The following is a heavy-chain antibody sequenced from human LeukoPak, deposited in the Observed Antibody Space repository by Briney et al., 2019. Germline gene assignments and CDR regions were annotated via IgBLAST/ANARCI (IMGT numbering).Heavy chain of an antibody. CDR2: INPNSGGT. V-gene: IGHV1-2*02. Sequence: ASVKVSCKASGYTFTGYYMHWVRQAPGQGLEWMGWINPNSGGTNYAQKLQGRVTMTTDTSTSTAYMELRSLRSDDTAVYYCARNAVRGLWWELPYSDAFDIWGQGTMVTVSS. CDR1: GYTFTGYY. CDR3: ARNAVRGLWWELPYSDAFDI. J-gene: IGHJ3*02. D-gene: IGHD1-26*01.